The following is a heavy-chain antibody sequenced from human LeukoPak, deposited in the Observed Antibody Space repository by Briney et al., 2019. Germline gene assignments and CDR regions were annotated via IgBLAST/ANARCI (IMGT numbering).Heavy chain of an antibody. CDR2: ISGSGGST. CDR3: ANREGPWIQLQRGMDV. D-gene: IGHD5-18*01. V-gene: IGHV3-23*01. Sequence: PGGSLRLSCAASGFTFSSYAMSWVRQAPGKGLEWVSAISGSGGSTYYADSVKGRFTISRDNSKNTLYLQMNSLRAEDTAVYYCANREGPWIQLQRGMDVWGQGTSVTVSS. CDR1: GFTFSSYA. J-gene: IGHJ6*02.